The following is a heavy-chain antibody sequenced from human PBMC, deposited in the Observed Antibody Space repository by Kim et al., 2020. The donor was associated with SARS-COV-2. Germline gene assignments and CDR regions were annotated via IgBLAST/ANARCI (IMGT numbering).Heavy chain of an antibody. CDR3: TRSRASTRWCYFDF. Sequence: AASVKGRVTISRDESKNSLYLQMNSLKPEDTAVYYCTRSRASTRWCYFDFWGQGTLVTVSS. J-gene: IGHJ4*02. V-gene: IGHV3-72*01. D-gene: IGHD2-15*01.